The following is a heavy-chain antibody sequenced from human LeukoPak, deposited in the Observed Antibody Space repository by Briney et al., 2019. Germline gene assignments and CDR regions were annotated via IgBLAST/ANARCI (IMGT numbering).Heavy chain of an antibody. CDR1: GYTFTGYY. J-gene: IGHJ4*02. CDR2: IKPNSGGT. V-gene: IGHV1-2*02. Sequence: GASVKVSCKASGYTFTGYYIHWVRQAPGQGLEWMGWIKPNSGGTNYAQKFQGRVTMTRDTSISTAYMELSSLRSDDTAVYFCARVFGRQLPDYWGQGTLVTVSS. CDR3: ARVFGRQLPDY. D-gene: IGHD1-26*01.